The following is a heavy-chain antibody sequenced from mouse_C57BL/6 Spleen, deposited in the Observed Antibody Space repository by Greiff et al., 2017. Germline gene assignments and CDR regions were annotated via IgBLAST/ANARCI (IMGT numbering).Heavy chain of an antibody. CDR2: LDPSDSYI. D-gene: IGHD1-1*01. V-gene: IGHV1-69*01. Sequence: QVQLQQPGAELVMPGASVKLSCKASGYTFTSYWMHWVKQRPGQGLEWIGELDPSDSYINYNQKFKGKSTLTVDKSSSTAYMQISSLTSEDSAVYYCARFYYYGSSVYAMNYWGQGTSVTVSS. J-gene: IGHJ4*01. CDR3: ARFYYYGSSVYAMNY. CDR1: GYTFTSYW.